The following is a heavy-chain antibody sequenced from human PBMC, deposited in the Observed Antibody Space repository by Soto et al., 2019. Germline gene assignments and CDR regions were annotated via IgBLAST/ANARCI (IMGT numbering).Heavy chain of an antibody. Sequence: EVQMVESGGGLVQPGGSLRLSCAASGFTFSDHYMDWVRQAPGRGLEWVGRTRDKANSYTTEYAASVKGRFTISRDDSKNSLYLQMNSLKTEDTAVYYCARGDDYNDGVYGSDIWGQGTMVTVSS. J-gene: IGHJ3*02. CDR3: ARGDDYNDGVYGSDI. CDR1: GFTFSDHY. CDR2: TRDKANSYTT. D-gene: IGHD3-10*01. V-gene: IGHV3-72*01.